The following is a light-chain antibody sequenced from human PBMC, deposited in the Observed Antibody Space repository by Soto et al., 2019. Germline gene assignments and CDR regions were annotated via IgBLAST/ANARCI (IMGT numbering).Light chain of an antibody. CDR1: QDVRGA. CDR2: DVS. CDR3: HQFNSYPIT. V-gene: IGKV1-13*02. J-gene: IGKJ5*01. Sequence: GDRVTITCRASQDVRGALAWYQQKPGQAPKILIYDVSRLESGVPSRFSGSSSGTDFTLTISSLQPIDFATYYCHQFNSYPITFGQGTRLEIK.